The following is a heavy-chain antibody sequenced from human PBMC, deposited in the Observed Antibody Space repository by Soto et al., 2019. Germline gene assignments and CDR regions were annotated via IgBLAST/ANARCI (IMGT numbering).Heavy chain of an antibody. V-gene: IGHV5-51*01. CDR1: GYSFTSYW. Sequence: PGVPLKISCKGSGYSFTSYWIGWVRQMPGKGLEWMGIIYPGDSDTRYSPSFQGQVTISADKSISTAYLQWSSLKASDTAMYYCARHEGYYGSPAAGLFDYWGQGTLVTVSS. CDR2: IYPGDSDT. J-gene: IGHJ4*02. CDR3: ARHEGYYGSPAAGLFDY. D-gene: IGHD3-10*01.